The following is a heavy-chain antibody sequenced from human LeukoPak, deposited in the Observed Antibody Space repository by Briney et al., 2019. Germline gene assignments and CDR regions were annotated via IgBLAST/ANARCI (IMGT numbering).Heavy chain of an antibody. V-gene: IGHV4-31*03. J-gene: IGHJ5*02. CDR1: GGSISSGGYY. CDR2: IYYSGST. Sequence: KSSETLSLTCTVSGGSISSGGYYWSWIRQHPGKGLEWIGYIYYSGSTYYNPSLKSRVTISVDTSKNQFSLKLSSVTAADTAVYYCARGVTAMVTGYWFDPWSQGTLVTVSS. CDR3: ARGVTAMVTGYWFDP. D-gene: IGHD5-18*01.